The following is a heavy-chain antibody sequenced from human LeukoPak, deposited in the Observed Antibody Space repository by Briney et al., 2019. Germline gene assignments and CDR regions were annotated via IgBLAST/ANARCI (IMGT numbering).Heavy chain of an antibody. V-gene: IGHV3-7*01. J-gene: IGHJ4*02. Sequence: GGSLRLSCAASGFTVSSNYMSWVRQAPGKGLEWVANIKQDGSEKYYVDSVKGRFTISRDNAKNSLYLQMNSLRAEDTAVYYCARGRSSGYRDYWGQGTLVTVSS. CDR2: IKQDGSEK. CDR3: ARGRSSGYRDY. CDR1: GFTVSSNY. D-gene: IGHD3-22*01.